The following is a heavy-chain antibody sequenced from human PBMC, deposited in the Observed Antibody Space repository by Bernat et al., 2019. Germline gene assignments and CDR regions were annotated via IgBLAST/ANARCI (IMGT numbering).Heavy chain of an antibody. Sequence: EVQLLESGGALVQPGGSLRLSCSGSGFTFSSYAMSWVRQAPGKGLEWVSVISASDGSMFYADSVKGRFVSSRDNSKNTLFLHMSRLRADDMALYYCARQDDFWSGFVVWGQGTLVTVSS. V-gene: IGHV3-23*01. D-gene: IGHD3-3*01. CDR1: GFTFSSYA. CDR2: ISASDGSM. J-gene: IGHJ5*02. CDR3: ARQDDFWSGFVV.